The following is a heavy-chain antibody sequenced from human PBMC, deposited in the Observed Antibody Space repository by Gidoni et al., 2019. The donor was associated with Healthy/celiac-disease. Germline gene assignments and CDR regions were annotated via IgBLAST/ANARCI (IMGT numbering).Heavy chain of an antibody. D-gene: IGHD3-22*01. CDR1: GDTFTGYY. V-gene: IGHV1-2*06. J-gene: IGHJ4*02. CDR3: ARESGYYYDSSGYYS. Sequence: QVQLVPSGAEVKKPGASVKVSCKPSGDTFTGYYMHWVRQVPGQGLEWMGRINPNSGGTNYAQKFQGRVTMTRDTSISTAYMELSRLRSDDTAVYYCARESGYYYDSSGYYSWGQGTLVTVSS. CDR2: INPNSGGT.